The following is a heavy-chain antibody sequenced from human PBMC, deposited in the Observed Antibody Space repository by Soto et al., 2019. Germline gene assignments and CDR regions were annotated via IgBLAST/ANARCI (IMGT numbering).Heavy chain of an antibody. Sequence: PGGSLRLSCAASGFTFSSYWMSWVRQAPGKGLEWVANIKQDGSEKYYVDSVKGRFTISRDNAKNSLYLQMNSLRAEDTAVYYCARSRYYYDSSGYYHDYWGQGTLVTVSS. CDR1: GFTFSSYW. V-gene: IGHV3-7*03. J-gene: IGHJ4*02. CDR3: ARSRYYYDSSGYYHDY. CDR2: IKQDGSEK. D-gene: IGHD3-22*01.